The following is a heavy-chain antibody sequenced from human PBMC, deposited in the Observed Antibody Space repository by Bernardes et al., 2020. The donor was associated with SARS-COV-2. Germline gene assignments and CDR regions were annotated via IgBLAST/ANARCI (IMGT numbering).Heavy chain of an antibody. CDR2: IYPGDSDT. Sequence: GASLKISCKGSGYSFTSYWIGWVRQMPGKGLEWMGIIYPGDSDTRYSPSFQGQVTISADKSISTAYLQWSSLKASDTAMYYCARPTGYYDSSGYYVAEYFQHWGQGTLVTVSS. V-gene: IGHV5-51*01. D-gene: IGHD3-22*01. J-gene: IGHJ1*01. CDR1: GYSFTSYW. CDR3: ARPTGYYDSSGYYVAEYFQH.